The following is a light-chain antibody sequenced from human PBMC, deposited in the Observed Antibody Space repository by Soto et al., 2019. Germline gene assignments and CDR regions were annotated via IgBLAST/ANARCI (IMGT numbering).Light chain of an antibody. J-gene: IGLJ1*01. Sequence: QSALTQPASVSGSPGQSITISCTGTSSDVGGYNYVSWYQQHPGKAPKLMIYEVSRRPSGVPERFSGSKSGNTASLTVSGLQADDEAHYYCSSYAGSNNFVFGTGTKLTVL. V-gene: IGLV2-8*01. CDR2: EVS. CDR3: SSYAGSNNFV. CDR1: SSDVGGYNY.